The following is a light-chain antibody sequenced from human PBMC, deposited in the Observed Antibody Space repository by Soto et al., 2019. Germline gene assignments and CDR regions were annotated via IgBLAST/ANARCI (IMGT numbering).Light chain of an antibody. CDR2: EVN. V-gene: IGLV2-8*01. Sequence: QSALTQPPSASGSPGQSVAISCPGTSRDVGGYNYVSWYQQHPGKAPKLMIYEVNKRPSGVPDRFSGSKSGNTASLAVSGLQAEDEADYYCSSYAGSSNVFGTGTKVTVL. J-gene: IGLJ1*01. CDR1: SRDVGGYNY. CDR3: SSYAGSSNV.